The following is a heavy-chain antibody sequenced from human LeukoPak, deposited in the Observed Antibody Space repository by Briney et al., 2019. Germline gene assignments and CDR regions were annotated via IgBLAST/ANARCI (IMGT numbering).Heavy chain of an antibody. CDR2: ISAYNGNT. D-gene: IGHD2-2*01. Sequence: ASVQGSCKASGYTFTSQGTSSVRQATGQGLDWMGWISAYNGNTNYAQKLQGRVTMTTDTSTSTAYMELRSLRSDDTAVYYCALSVPAAMLRLDYWGQGTLVTVSS. J-gene: IGHJ4*02. CDR3: ALSVPAAMLRLDY. CDR1: GYTFTSQG. V-gene: IGHV1-18*01.